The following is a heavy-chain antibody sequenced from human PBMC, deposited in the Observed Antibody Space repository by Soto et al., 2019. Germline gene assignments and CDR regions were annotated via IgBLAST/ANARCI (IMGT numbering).Heavy chain of an antibody. V-gene: IGHV5-51*01. CDR1: GYSFTSYW. D-gene: IGHD3-22*01. CDR2: IYPGDSDT. Sequence: PGESLKISCKGSGYSFTSYWIGWVRQMPGKGLEWMGIIYPGDSDTRYSPSFQGQVTISADKSISTAYLQWSSLKASDTAMYYCARHRYYDSSGYRYNWFDPWGQGTLVTVSS. CDR3: ARHRYYDSSGYRYNWFDP. J-gene: IGHJ5*02.